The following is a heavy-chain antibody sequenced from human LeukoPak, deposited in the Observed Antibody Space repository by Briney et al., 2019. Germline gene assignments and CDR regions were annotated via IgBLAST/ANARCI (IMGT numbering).Heavy chain of an antibody. V-gene: IGHV3-23*01. Sequence: GGSLRLSCAASGFTFSSYAMSWVRQAPGKGLEWVSLINDSGGNTYYADCVKGRFTISRDNSKNTLFLQMSSLRAEDTAVYYCAKTSAGIRGGYFDYWGQGTLVTVSS. CDR3: AKTSAGIRGGYFDY. CDR1: GFTFSSYA. J-gene: IGHJ4*02. CDR2: INDSGGNT. D-gene: IGHD3-10*01.